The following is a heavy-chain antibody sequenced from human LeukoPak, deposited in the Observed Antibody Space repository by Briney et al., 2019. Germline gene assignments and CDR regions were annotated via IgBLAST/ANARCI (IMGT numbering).Heavy chain of an antibody. V-gene: IGHV3-66*01. Sequence: GGSLRLSCVASEFMFSNYGMHWVRQAPWKGLEWVSVIYSGGSTYYADSVKGRFTISRDNSKNTLYLQMNSLRAEDTAVYYCARTDYYGSGSYAFDIWGQGTMVTVSS. CDR1: EFMFSNYG. D-gene: IGHD3-10*01. CDR2: IYSGGST. CDR3: ARTDYYGSGSYAFDI. J-gene: IGHJ3*02.